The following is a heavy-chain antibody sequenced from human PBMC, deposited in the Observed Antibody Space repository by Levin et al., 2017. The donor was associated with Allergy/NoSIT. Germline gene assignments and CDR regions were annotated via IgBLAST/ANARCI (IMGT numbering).Heavy chain of an antibody. Sequence: ASVKVSCKASGYTFTSYGISWVRQAPGQGLEWMGWISAYNGNTNYAQKLQGRVTMTTDTSTSTAYMELRSLRSDDTAVYYCARDYPPYYDFWSGYYSAHYFDYWGQGTLVTVSS. J-gene: IGHJ4*02. CDR1: GYTFTSYG. V-gene: IGHV1-18*01. CDR3: ARDYPPYYDFWSGYYSAHYFDY. D-gene: IGHD3-3*01. CDR2: ISAYNGNT.